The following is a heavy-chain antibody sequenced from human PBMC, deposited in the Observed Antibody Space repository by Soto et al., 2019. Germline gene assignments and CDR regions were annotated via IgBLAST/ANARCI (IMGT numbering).Heavy chain of an antibody. V-gene: IGHV4-4*02. Sequence: QVELQESGPRLVKSSGTLSLTCEVSSGSISTGNWWSWVRQPPGKGLEWIGEIYYTGATNYNPSLKSRVTMTIDKYKDQFSLILTSATAADTAVYYCARVFSSGSGWMYYFDFWGQGSLVSVSS. CDR1: SGSISTGNW. CDR2: IYYTGAT. D-gene: IGHD6-25*01. CDR3: ARVFSSGSGWMYYFDF. J-gene: IGHJ4*02.